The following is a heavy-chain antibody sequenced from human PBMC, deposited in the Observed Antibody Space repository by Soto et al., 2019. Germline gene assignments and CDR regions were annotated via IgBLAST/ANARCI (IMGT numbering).Heavy chain of an antibody. CDR3: ARXXYXXXSXXGXPXXGMDV. Sequence: ASVTVSCKASGYTFTGYYMHWVRQAPGQGLEWMGWINPNSGGTNYAQKFQGRVTMTRDTPISTAYMELSRLRSDDTAVYYCARXXYXXXSXXGXPXXGMDVWGQGTTVTVSS. CDR2: INPNSGGT. V-gene: IGHV1-2*02. J-gene: IGHJ6*02. CDR1: GYTFTGYY. D-gene: IGHD3-10*01.